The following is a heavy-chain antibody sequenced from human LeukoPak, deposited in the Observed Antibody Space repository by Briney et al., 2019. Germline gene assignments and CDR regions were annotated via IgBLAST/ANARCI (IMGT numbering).Heavy chain of an antibody. CDR3: AKARKVTTGPFDY. Sequence: GGSLRLSCAASGFTFSSYAMSWVRQAPGKGLEWVSAISGSGGSTYYADSAKGRFTISRDNSKSTLYLQMNSLRAEDTAVYYCAKARKVTTGPFDYWGQGTLVTVSS. CDR1: GFTFSSYA. J-gene: IGHJ4*02. V-gene: IGHV3-23*01. D-gene: IGHD4-17*01. CDR2: ISGSGGST.